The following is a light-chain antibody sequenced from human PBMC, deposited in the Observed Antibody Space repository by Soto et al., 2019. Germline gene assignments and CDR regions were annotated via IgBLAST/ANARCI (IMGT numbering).Light chain of an antibody. CDR2: GNS. V-gene: IGLV1-40*01. CDR1: SSNIGAGYD. Sequence: QSVLTQPPSVSGAPGQRVTISCTGSSSNIGAGYDVHWYQQLPGTAPKLLIYGNSNRPSGVPDRFSGSKSGASASLAITGLHALGEADYYCQSYDSSLTGVVFGGGTNVTVL. CDR3: QSYDSSLTGVV. J-gene: IGLJ2*01.